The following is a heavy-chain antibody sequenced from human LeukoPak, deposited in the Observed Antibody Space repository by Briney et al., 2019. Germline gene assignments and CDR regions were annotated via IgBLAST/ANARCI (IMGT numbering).Heavy chain of an antibody. CDR1: GFSFSSYC. V-gene: IGHV3-7*01. CDR3: ARDTTTYCSSTSCYRKVSWFDP. Sequence: GGSLRLSCAASGFSFSSYCMTWVRQAPGKGLDWVANIKQDGSEKYYVDSVKGRFTISRDNAKNSLYLQMNSLRAEDTAVYYCARDTTTYCSSTSCYRKVSWFDPWGQGTLVTVSS. D-gene: IGHD2-2*01. J-gene: IGHJ5*02. CDR2: IKQDGSEK.